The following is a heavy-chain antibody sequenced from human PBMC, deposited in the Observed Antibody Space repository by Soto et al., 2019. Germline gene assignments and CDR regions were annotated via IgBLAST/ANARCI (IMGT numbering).Heavy chain of an antibody. CDR1: GFTFSSYA. CDR2: ISYDGSNK. D-gene: IGHD6-13*01. J-gene: IGHJ4*02. Sequence: PGGSLRLSCAASGFTFSSYAMHWVRQAPGKGLEWVAVISYDGSNKCYADSVKGRFTISRDNSKNTLYLQMNSLRAEDTAVYYCARDPSAAAPDYWGQGTLVTVSS. V-gene: IGHV3-30-3*01. CDR3: ARDPSAAAPDY.